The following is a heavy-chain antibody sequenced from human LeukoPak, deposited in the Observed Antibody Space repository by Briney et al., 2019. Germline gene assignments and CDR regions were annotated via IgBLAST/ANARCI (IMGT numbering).Heavy chain of an antibody. Sequence: PSETLSLTCTVSGGSISSYYWSWIRQHPGKGPEWIGYIYYSGSTNYNPSLKSRVTISVDTSKNQFSLKLSSVTAADTAVYYCARQGFLEWSFDYWGQGTLVTVSS. CDR3: ARQGFLEWSFDY. V-gene: IGHV4-59*08. CDR1: GGSISSYY. J-gene: IGHJ4*02. CDR2: IYYSGST. D-gene: IGHD3-3*01.